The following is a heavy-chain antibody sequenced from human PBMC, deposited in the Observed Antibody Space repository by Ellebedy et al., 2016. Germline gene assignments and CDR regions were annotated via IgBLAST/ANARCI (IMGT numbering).Heavy chain of an antibody. D-gene: IGHD3-3*01. CDR1: GGSINSGDYY. V-gene: IGHV4-30-4*01. CDR3: ARETDFWIDSSYFDY. Sequence: LRLSXSVSGGSINSGDYYWSWIRQPPGQGLEWLGYIYYSGTTYYNTSLKSRITISVDTSKNQFSLRLSSVTAADTAVYFCARETDFWIDSSYFDYWGQGILVTISS. CDR2: IYYSGTT. J-gene: IGHJ4*02.